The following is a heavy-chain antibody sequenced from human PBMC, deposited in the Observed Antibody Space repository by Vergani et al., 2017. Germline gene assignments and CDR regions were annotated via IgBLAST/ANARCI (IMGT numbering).Heavy chain of an antibody. J-gene: IGHJ5*02. V-gene: IGHV2-5*01. CDR2: IYWNDDK. Sequence: QITLKVSGPTLVKPTQTLTLTCTFSGFSLSTSGVGVGWIRQPPGKALEWLALIYWNDDKRYSPSLKSRLTITKDTSKNQVVLTMTNMDPVDTATYYCAHSAKYCSSTSCYGNWFDPWGQGTLVTVSS. CDR3: AHSAKYCSSTSCYGNWFDP. CDR1: GFSLSTSGVG. D-gene: IGHD2-2*01.